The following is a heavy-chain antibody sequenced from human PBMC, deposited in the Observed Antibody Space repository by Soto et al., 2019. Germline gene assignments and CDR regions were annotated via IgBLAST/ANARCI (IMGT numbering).Heavy chain of an antibody. CDR2: INSDGSST. D-gene: IGHD5-18*01. CDR1: GFTFSSYW. V-gene: IGHV3-74*01. Sequence: GGSLRLSCAASGFTFSSYWMHWVRQAPGKGLVWVSRINSDGSSTSYADSVKGRFTISRDNAKNTLYLQMNSLRAEDTAVYYCARRLDAARYGHKYNWFDPWGQGTLVTVSS. CDR3: ARRLDAARYGHKYNWFDP. J-gene: IGHJ5*02.